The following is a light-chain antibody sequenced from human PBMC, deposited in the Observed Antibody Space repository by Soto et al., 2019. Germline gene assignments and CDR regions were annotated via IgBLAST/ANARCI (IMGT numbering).Light chain of an antibody. CDR1: GSNLRGNT. CDR3: AAWDDSLNGSV. J-gene: IGLJ3*02. V-gene: IGLV1-44*01. CDR2: ANT. Sequence: QSVLTQPPSASGTPGQRVTISCSGSGSNLRGNTVNWYQHLPGTAPKLLIYANTQRPSGVPDRFSGSKSGTSASLAISGLQSDDEADYYCAAWDDSLNGSVFGGGTKVTVL.